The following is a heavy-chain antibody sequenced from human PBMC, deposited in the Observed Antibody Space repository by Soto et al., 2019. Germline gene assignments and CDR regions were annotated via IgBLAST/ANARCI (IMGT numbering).Heavy chain of an antibody. Sequence: QVQLVQSGAEVKKPGSSVKVSCKASGGTFSSYTISWVRQAPGQGLEWMGRIIPILGIANYAQKFQGRVTITADKSTSTAYMELSSLRSEDPAVYYCAREGMDFGMDVWGQGTTVTVSS. V-gene: IGHV1-69*08. CDR2: IIPILGIA. CDR3: AREGMDFGMDV. D-gene: IGHD2-8*01. J-gene: IGHJ6*02. CDR1: GGTFSSYT.